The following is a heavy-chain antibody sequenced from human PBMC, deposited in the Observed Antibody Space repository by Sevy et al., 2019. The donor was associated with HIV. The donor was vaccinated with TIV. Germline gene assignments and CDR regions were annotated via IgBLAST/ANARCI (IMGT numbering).Heavy chain of an antibody. Sequence: GGSLRLSCAASGFTFSSYWMHWVRQAPGKGLVWVSRINSDGSSTSYSDSVKGRFTISRDNAKNTLYLKMNSLRAEDTDVYYCARDSSGWSDYFDYWGQGTLVTVSS. CDR3: ARDSSGWSDYFDY. CDR1: GFTFSSYW. V-gene: IGHV3-74*01. CDR2: INSDGSST. J-gene: IGHJ4*02. D-gene: IGHD6-19*01.